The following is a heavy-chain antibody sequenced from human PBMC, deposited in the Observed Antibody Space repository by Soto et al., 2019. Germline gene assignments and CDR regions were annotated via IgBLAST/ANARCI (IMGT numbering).Heavy chain of an antibody. CDR1: DESVTSPGNY. CDR3: PPNHCAGGGSYAPDY. V-gene: IGHV4-31*11. J-gene: IGHJ1*01. D-gene: IGHD1-26*01. CDR2: ISSGGSP. Sequence: VQLQESGPGLVKPSQTLSLTCDVSDESVTSPGNYWNWIRQRPDTGLEWIGYISSGGSPFYNPSLKCRVSISLDTSKTVISLTLRSGTAAHPAVYSWPPNHCAGGGSYAPDYWGRGPRVTVSS.